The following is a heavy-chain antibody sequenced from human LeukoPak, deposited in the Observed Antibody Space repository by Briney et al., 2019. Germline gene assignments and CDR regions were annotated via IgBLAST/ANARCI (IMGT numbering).Heavy chain of an antibody. CDR2: INPNSGGT. V-gene: IGHV1-2*02. CDR1: GYTFTGYY. Sequence: ASVKVSCKASGYTFTGYYMHWVRQAPGQGLEWMGWINPNSGGTNYAQKFQGRVTMTRDTSISTAYMELSRLRSDDTAVYYCARLQTGVLMGNRDYWGQGTLVTVSS. J-gene: IGHJ4*02. CDR3: ARLQTGVLMGNRDY. D-gene: IGHD1-14*01.